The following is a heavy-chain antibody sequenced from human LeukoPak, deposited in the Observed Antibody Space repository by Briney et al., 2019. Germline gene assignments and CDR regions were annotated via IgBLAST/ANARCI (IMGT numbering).Heavy chain of an antibody. CDR3: ARDSSGPGY. V-gene: IGHV3-30*14. D-gene: IGHD6-19*01. Sequence: GGSLRLSCAASGFTFSSYAMHWVRQAPGKGLEWVAVISYDGSNKYYADSVKGRFTISRDNSKNTLYLQMNSLRVEDTAVYYCARDSSGPGYWGQGTLVTVSS. CDR2: ISYDGSNK. J-gene: IGHJ4*02. CDR1: GFTFSSYA.